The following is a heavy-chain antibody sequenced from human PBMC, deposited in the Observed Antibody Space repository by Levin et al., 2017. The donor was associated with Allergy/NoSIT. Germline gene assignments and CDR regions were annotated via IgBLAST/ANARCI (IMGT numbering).Heavy chain of an antibody. V-gene: IGHV4-59*01. CDR3: ARDRPLTFGGGDYYYGMDV. D-gene: IGHD3-16*01. CDR2: IYYSGST. Sequence: SETLSLTCTVSGGSISSYYWSWIRQPPGKGLEWIGYIYYSGSTNYNPSLKSRVTISVDTSKNQFSLKLSSVTAADTAVYYCARDRPLTFGGGDYYYGMDVWGQGTMVTVSS. J-gene: IGHJ6*02. CDR1: GGSISSYY.